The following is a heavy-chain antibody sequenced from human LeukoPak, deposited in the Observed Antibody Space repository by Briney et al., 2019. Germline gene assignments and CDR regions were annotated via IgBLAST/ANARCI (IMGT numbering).Heavy chain of an antibody. D-gene: IGHD5-24*01. CDR2: IIPILGIA. CDR1: GGTFSSYA. V-gene: IGHV1-69*04. Sequence: RRASVKLSCKAYGGTFSSYAISWVRQAPRQGLEWMGRIIPILGIANYAQKFQGRGTITADKSTSTAYMELSSLRSEDTAVYYCARAGGYNTYFFDYWGQGTLVTVSS. CDR3: ARAGGYNTYFFDY. J-gene: IGHJ4*02.